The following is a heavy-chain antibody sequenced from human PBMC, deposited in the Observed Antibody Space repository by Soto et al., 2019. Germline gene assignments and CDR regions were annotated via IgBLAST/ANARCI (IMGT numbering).Heavy chain of an antibody. Sequence: SETLSLTCTVSGGSISSGGYYWSWTRQHPGKGLEWIGYIYYSGSTYYNPSLKSRVTISVDTSKNQFSLKLSSVTAADTAVYYCARRLYDYIWGSYRPQGWFDPWGQGTLVTVSS. V-gene: IGHV4-31*03. D-gene: IGHD3-16*02. CDR1: GGSISSGGYY. CDR2: IYYSGST. CDR3: ARRLYDYIWGSYRPQGWFDP. J-gene: IGHJ5*02.